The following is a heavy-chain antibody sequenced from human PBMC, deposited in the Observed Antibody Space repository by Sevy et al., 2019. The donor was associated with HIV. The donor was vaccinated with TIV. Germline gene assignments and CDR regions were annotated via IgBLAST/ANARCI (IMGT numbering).Heavy chain of an antibody. Sequence: SETLSLTCTVSGGSISSSSYYWGWIRQPPGKGLEWIGRIYYSGSTYYNPSLKSRVTISVDTSKNQFSLKLSSVTAADTAVYYCARHPDRRGVGYFQHWGQGTLVTVSS. V-gene: IGHV4-39*01. J-gene: IGHJ1*01. D-gene: IGHD3-10*01. CDR3: ARHPDRRGVGYFQH. CDR2: IYYSGST. CDR1: GGSISSSSYY.